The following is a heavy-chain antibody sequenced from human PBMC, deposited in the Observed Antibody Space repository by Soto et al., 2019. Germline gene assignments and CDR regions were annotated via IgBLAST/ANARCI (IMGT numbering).Heavy chain of an antibody. V-gene: IGHV1-18*01. D-gene: IGHD6-13*01. CDR1: GYTFTSYG. Sequence: QVQLVQSGAEEKKPGASVKVSCKASGYTFTSYGISWVRQAPGQGLEWMGWISPYNGNTKYAQKIQGRVTMTTDTSTSTAYMDLRSLRADDTDVYDGARWRAAPLAAAGHDSWGQGTLVTVSS. CDR2: ISPYNGNT. CDR3: ARWRAAPLAAAGHDS. J-gene: IGHJ4*02.